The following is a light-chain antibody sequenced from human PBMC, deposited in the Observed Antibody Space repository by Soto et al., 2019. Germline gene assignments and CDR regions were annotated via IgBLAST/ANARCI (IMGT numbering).Light chain of an antibody. CDR3: QQYNRYLFT. V-gene: IGKV1-5*01. CDR2: DAS. CDR1: QSIITW. Sequence: EIQMTQSPSTLSASVGDRVTITCRASQSIITWLAWYQQKPGKAPKRLIYDASSLESGVPSRFSGSGSGTEFTLTISSLQPDDVATDYCQQYNRYLFTFGPGTKVDIK. J-gene: IGKJ3*01.